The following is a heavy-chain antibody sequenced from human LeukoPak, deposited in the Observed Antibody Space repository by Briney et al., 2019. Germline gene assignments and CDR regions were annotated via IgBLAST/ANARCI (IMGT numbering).Heavy chain of an antibody. V-gene: IGHV1-24*01. CDR2: VDPEDAET. CDR1: GYTLTELS. Sequence: ASVKVSCKVSGYTLTELSIHWVRQAPGKGLEWMGGVDPEDAETIYAQRFQGRVTMTEDTSTDTVYMELSSLRSEDTAVYYCATFGEYCRSSSCYAGYWGQGTLVTVSS. D-gene: IGHD2-2*01. J-gene: IGHJ4*02. CDR3: ATFGEYCRSSSCYAGY.